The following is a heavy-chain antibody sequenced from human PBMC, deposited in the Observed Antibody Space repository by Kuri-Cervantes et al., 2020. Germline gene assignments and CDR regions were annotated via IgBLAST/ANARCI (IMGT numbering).Heavy chain of an antibody. CDR1: GFTFSSYS. CDR2: ISSSSSYI. V-gene: IGHV3-21*01. J-gene: IGHJ4*02. CDR3: ARGSFGEFDY. D-gene: IGHD3-10*01. Sequence: GESLKISCAASGFTFSSYSMNWVRQAPRKGLEWVSSISSSSSYIYYADSVKGRFTISRDNAKNSLYLQMNSLRAEDTAVYYCARGSFGEFDYWGQGTLVTVSS.